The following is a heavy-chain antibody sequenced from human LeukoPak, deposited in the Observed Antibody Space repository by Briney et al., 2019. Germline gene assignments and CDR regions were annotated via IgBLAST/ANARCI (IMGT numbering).Heavy chain of an antibody. J-gene: IGHJ4*02. CDR1: GYTFTGYY. V-gene: IGHV1-18*04. CDR3: ARDYSSGWPFDY. CDR2: ISAYNGNT. D-gene: IGHD6-19*01. Sequence: ASVKVSCKASGYTFTGYYMHWVRQAPGQGLEWMGWISAYNGNTNYAQKLQGRVTMTTDTSTSTAYMELRSLRSDDTAVYYCARDYSSGWPFDYWGQGTLVTVSS.